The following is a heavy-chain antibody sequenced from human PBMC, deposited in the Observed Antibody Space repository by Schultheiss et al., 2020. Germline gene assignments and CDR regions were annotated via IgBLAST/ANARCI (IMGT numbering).Heavy chain of an antibody. CDR1: GGTFSSYA. Sequence: ASVKVSCKASGGTFSSYAISWVRQAPGQGLEWMGRINPNSGGTNYAQKFQGRVTMTRNTSISTAYMELSSLRSEDTAVYYCAGKGVVVPGYYYYYMDVWGKGTTVTGSS. V-gene: IGHV1-8*02. CDR3: AGKGVVVPGYYYYYMDV. CDR2: INPNSGGT. J-gene: IGHJ6*03. D-gene: IGHD2-2*01.